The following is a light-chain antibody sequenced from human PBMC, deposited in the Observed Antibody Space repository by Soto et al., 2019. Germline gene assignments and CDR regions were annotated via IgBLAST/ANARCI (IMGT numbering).Light chain of an antibody. Sequence: EFVWPQSPGTLSLSPGERATLSCRASQTVRNNYLAWYQQKPGQAPRLLIYDASSRATGIPDRFSGGGSGTDFTLTISRLEPEDFAVYYCQQFSSYPLTFGGGTKVDIK. J-gene: IGKJ4*01. CDR3: QQFSSYPLT. V-gene: IGKV3-20*01. CDR1: QTVRNNY. CDR2: DAS.